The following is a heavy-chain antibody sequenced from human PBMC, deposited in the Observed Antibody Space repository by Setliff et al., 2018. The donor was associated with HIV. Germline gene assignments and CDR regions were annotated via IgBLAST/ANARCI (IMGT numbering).Heavy chain of an antibody. Sequence: GGXXRLXXXAXGXXFXXYAMXXVRXAPXKWLEGVAVISYDGSNKDYADXXXGRFTISRDNSKNTLYLPMNSLRXEDXXXYXCAXXXXXXXXXXSVPWFDPWGQGTLVTVSS. V-gene: IGHV3-30*01. J-gene: IGHJ5*02. CDR3: AXXXXXXXXXXSVPWFDP. D-gene: IGHD3-10*01. CDR1: GXXFXXYA. CDR2: ISYDGSNK.